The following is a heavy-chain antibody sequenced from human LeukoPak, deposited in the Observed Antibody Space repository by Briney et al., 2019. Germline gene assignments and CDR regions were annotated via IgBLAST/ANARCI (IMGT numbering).Heavy chain of an antibody. CDR3: ARGKGTTPREDAFDI. V-gene: IGHV4-30-4*08. J-gene: IGHJ3*02. CDR1: GGSISSSSYY. CDR2: IYYSGST. D-gene: IGHD4-11*01. Sequence: SETLSLTCTVSGGSISSSSYYWGWIRQPPGKGLEWIGYIYYSGSTYYNPSLKSRVTISVDTSKNQFSLKLSSVTAADTAVYYCARGKGTTPREDAFDIWGQGTMVTVPS.